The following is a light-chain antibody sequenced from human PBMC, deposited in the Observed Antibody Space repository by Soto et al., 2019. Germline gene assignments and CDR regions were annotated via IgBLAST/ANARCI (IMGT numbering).Light chain of an antibody. J-gene: IGKJ5*01. CDR2: AAS. Sequence: DIQMTQSPPSLSASVGDRVTITCRASQSISSYLNWYQQKPGKAPKLLIYAASSLQSGVPSRFSGSGSGTDFTLTISSLQPEDFATYYCQQSYSTPPITFGQGTRLE. V-gene: IGKV1-39*01. CDR1: QSISSY. CDR3: QQSYSTPPIT.